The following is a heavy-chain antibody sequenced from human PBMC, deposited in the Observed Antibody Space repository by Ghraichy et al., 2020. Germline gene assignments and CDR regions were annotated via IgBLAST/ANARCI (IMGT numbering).Heavy chain of an antibody. CDR1: GFTFSNYG. J-gene: IGHJ4*02. Sequence: GALRLSCAASGFTFSNYGMHWVRQAPGKGLEWVAFIQYDESKKYFADSVKGRFTISRDNSKNTLYLQMNSLRVEDTTLYYCAKGRGYDLDYWGQGTLVIVSS. CDR2: IQYDESKK. V-gene: IGHV3-30*02. CDR3: AKGRGYDLDY. D-gene: IGHD5-12*01.